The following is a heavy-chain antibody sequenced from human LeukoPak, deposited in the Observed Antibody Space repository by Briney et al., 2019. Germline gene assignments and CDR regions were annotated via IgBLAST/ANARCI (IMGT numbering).Heavy chain of an antibody. CDR3: AGGVSY. CDR1: GFSFSTFW. V-gene: IGHV3-7*04. CDR2: IKHDGSVK. Sequence: GGALRLSCTASGFSFSTFWMNWVRQAPGKGLEWVANIKHDGSVKYYVDSVRGRFTISRDNAMQSLYLQMNSLRAEDTAVYYCAGGVSYWGRGTLVTVSS. J-gene: IGHJ4*02.